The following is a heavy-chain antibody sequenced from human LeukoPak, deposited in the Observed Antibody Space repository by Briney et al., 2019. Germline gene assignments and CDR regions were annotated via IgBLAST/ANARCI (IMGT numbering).Heavy chain of an antibody. D-gene: IGHD6-6*01. CDR2: IHTSGST. V-gene: IGHV4-61*02. CDR1: GGSISSGSYY. J-gene: IGHJ6*03. Sequence: PSETLSLTCTVSGGSISSGSYYWSWIRQPAGKGLEWIGRIHTSGSTNYNPSLKSRVTISVDTSKNQFSLKLSSVTAADTAVYYCARDWGVSARPGYMDVWGKGTTVTVSS. CDR3: ARDWGVSARPGYMDV.